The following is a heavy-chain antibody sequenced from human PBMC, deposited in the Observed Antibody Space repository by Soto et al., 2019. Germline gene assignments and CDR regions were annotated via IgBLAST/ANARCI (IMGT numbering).Heavy chain of an antibody. CDR1: GFTFSGSC. D-gene: IGHD2-15*01. J-gene: IGHJ4*02. CDR2: IRNKVHSYAT. Sequence: EVQLVESGGGLVQPGGSLKLSCAASGFTFSGSCVHWVRQASGKGLVWVSRIRNKVHSYATAYAASVRGRFTISRDDSKNTTFLQMKSLNTEDTAVYYCISHSPEDMKRTWGQGTLVTVSS. CDR3: ISHSPEDMKRT. V-gene: IGHV3-73*02.